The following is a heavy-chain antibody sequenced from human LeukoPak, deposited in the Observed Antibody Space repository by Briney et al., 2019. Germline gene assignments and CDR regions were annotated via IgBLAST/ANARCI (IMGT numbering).Heavy chain of an antibody. J-gene: IGHJ4*02. D-gene: IGHD6-13*01. CDR1: GFTFSSYA. CDR3: AKDRRGGIAAPYFDY. CDR2: ISGSGGST. Sequence: PGGSLRLSCAASGFTFSSYAMSWVRQAPGKGLEWVSAISGSGGSTYYADSVKGRFTISRDNSKNTLYPQMNSLRAEDTAVYYCAKDRRGGIAAPYFDYWGQGTLVTVSS. V-gene: IGHV3-23*01.